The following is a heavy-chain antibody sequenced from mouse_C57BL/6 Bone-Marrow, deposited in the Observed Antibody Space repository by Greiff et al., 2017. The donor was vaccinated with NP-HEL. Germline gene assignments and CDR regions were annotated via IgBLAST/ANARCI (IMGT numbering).Heavy chain of an antibody. CDR3: ASPYYCGSSPAWFAY. D-gene: IGHD1-1*01. J-gene: IGHJ3*01. CDR1: GYTFTDYY. CDR2: IGPGSGST. V-gene: IGHV1-77*01. Sequence: VQLQQSGAELVKPGASVKISCKASGYTFTDYYINWVKQRPGQGLEWIGKIGPGSGSTYYNEKFKGKATLTADKSSSTAYMQLSSLTSEDSAVYFCASPYYCGSSPAWFAYWGQGTLVTVSA.